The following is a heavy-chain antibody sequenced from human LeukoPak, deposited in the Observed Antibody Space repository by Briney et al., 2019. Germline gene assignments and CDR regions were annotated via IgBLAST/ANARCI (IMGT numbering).Heavy chain of an antibody. CDR2: IYYSGST. D-gene: IGHD3-22*01. Sequence: SETLSLTCTVSGGSLSSSSYYWGWIRQPPGKGLEWIGSIYYSGSTYYNPSLKSRVTISVDTSKNQFSLKLSSVTAADTAVYYCALISNDSSGYYSRTDAFDIWGQGTMVTVSS. CDR3: ALISNDSSGYYSRTDAFDI. CDR1: GGSLSSSSYY. V-gene: IGHV4-39*01. J-gene: IGHJ3*02.